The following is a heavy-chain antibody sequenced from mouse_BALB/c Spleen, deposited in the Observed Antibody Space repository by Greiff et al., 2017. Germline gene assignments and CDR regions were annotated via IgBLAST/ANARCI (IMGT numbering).Heavy chain of an antibody. CDR2: IWSGGST. Sequence: VQRVESGPGLVQPSQSLSITCTVSGFSLTSYGVHWVRQSPGKGLEWLGVIWSGGSTDYNAAFISRLSISKDNSKSQVFFKMNSLQADDTAIYYCARNGRLYAMDYWGQGTSVTVSS. CDR3: ARNGRLYAMDY. D-gene: IGHD1-2*01. CDR1: GFSLTSYG. V-gene: IGHV2-4-1*01. J-gene: IGHJ4*01.